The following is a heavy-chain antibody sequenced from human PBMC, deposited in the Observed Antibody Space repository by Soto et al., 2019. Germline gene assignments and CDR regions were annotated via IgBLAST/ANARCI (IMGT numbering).Heavy chain of an antibody. D-gene: IGHD2-2*01. CDR3: ARDAARTMPYYFDY. Sequence: QVQLVESGGGVVQPARSLRLSCAASGFTFSSYAMHWVRQAPGKGLEWVAVISYDGSNKYYADSVKGRFTISRDNSKNTLYLQMNSLRAEDTAVYYCARDAARTMPYYFDYWGQGTLVTVSS. J-gene: IGHJ4*02. CDR1: GFTFSSYA. V-gene: IGHV3-30-3*01. CDR2: ISYDGSNK.